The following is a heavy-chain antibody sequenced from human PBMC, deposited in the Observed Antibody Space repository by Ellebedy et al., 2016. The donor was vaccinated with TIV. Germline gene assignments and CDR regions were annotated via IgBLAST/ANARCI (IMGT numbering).Heavy chain of an antibody. V-gene: IGHV3-7*03. CDR3: ARDDLDDFWSGYLDYYYYYGMDV. D-gene: IGHD3-3*01. J-gene: IGHJ6*02. CDR2: IKQDGSEK. Sequence: AGSLRLSCAASGFTFSSYWMSWVRQAPGKGLEWVANIKQDGSEKYYVDSVKGRFTISRDNAKNSLYLQMNSLRAEDTAVYYCARDDLDDFWSGYLDYYYYYGMDVWGQGTTVTVSS. CDR1: GFTFSSYW.